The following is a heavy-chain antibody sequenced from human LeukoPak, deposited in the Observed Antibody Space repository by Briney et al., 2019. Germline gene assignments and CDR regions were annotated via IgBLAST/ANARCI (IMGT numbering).Heavy chain of an antibody. CDR2: IYPRDSDT. Sequence: GESLKISCNGSGYSFTSYCVDWVRQMPGKGLEWMGIIYPRDSDTRYSPSFQGQVTTSADKSINTAYLQWSGLKASDTAVYYCARHVTTASAARGFDIWGQGTMVTASS. J-gene: IGHJ3*02. CDR1: GYSFTSYC. CDR3: ARHVTTASAARGFDI. D-gene: IGHD1-14*01. V-gene: IGHV5-51*01.